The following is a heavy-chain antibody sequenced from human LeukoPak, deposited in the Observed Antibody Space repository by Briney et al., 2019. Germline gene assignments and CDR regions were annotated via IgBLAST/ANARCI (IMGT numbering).Heavy chain of an antibody. V-gene: IGHV3-21*01. CDR3: ARSGASDAFDI. D-gene: IGHD3-3*01. Sequence: PGGSLRLSCAASGFTFSSYSMNWVRQAPGKGLEWVSSISSSSSYIYYADSVKGRFTISRDSAKNSLYLQMNSLRAEDTAVYYCARSGASDAFDIWGQGTMVTVSS. J-gene: IGHJ3*02. CDR1: GFTFSSYS. CDR2: ISSSSSYI.